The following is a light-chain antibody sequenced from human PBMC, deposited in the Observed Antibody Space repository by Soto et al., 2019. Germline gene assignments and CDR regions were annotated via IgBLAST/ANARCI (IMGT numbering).Light chain of an antibody. CDR2: GAS. J-gene: IGKJ5*01. CDR3: QQYNNWPFS. CDR1: QSVSSN. V-gene: IGKV3-15*01. Sequence: EIVMTQSPATLSVSPGERATLSCRASQSVSSNLAWYQQKPGQAPRLLLYGASARATGVPARFSGSGSGTEFTLTISGLQSEDSAVYFCQQYNNWPFSFGQGTRLEIK.